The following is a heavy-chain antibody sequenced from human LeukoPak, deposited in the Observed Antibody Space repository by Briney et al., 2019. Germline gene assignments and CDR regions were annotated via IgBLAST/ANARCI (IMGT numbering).Heavy chain of an antibody. V-gene: IGHV1-2*02. Sequence: ASVKVSCKTSGYTFTGYYTHWVRQAPGQGLEWMGWINPNSGDTNYAQKFQGRVTMTRDTSISTAYMELSSLRSEDKAVYYCARKNYYDSSGIDYWGQGTLVTVSS. CDR3: ARKNYYDSSGIDY. J-gene: IGHJ4*02. CDR1: GYTFTGYY. CDR2: INPNSGDT. D-gene: IGHD3-22*01.